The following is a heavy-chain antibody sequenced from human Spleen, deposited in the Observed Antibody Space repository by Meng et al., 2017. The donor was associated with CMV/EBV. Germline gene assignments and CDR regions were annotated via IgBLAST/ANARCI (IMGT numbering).Heavy chain of an antibody. J-gene: IGHJ3*02. V-gene: IGHV3-20*04. D-gene: IGHD4-11*01. Sequence: GESLKISCAASGFTFDNYGMSWVRQAPGKGLEWVSGIKWNGGSTGYADSVKGRFTISRDNAKNSLFLQMNSLRAEDTALYYCARDMYSNYGVAFDIWGQGTMVTVSS. CDR3: ARDMYSNYGVAFDI. CDR2: IKWNGGST. CDR1: GFTFDNYG.